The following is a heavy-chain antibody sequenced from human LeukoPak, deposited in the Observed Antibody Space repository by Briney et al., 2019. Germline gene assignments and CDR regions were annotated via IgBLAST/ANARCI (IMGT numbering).Heavy chain of an antibody. CDR3: ARAPPSITGTTTYFDS. J-gene: IGHJ4*02. CDR2: INPNSGGT. D-gene: IGHD1-7*01. Sequence: ASVKVSCKASGYTFTGYYMHWVRQAPGQGLEWMGWINPNSGGTNYARKFQGRVTMTRDTSISSAYMELSRLRSDDTAVYYCARAPPSITGTTTYFDSWGQGTLVTVSS. CDR1: GYTFTGYY. V-gene: IGHV1-2*02.